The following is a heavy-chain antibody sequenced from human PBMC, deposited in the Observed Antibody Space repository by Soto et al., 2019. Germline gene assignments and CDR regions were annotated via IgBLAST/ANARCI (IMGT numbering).Heavy chain of an antibody. J-gene: IGHJ6*02. Sequence: EVQLLESGGGLVQPGGSLRLSCAASGFTFSSYAMSWVRQAPGKGLEWVSAISGSGGSTYYADSVKGRFTISRDNSKNTLYLQMNSLRAEDTAVYYCAKYGRWLVHFYCYGMDVWGQGTTVTVSS. CDR2: ISGSGGST. CDR3: AKYGRWLVHFYCYGMDV. D-gene: IGHD6-19*01. V-gene: IGHV3-23*01. CDR1: GFTFSSYA.